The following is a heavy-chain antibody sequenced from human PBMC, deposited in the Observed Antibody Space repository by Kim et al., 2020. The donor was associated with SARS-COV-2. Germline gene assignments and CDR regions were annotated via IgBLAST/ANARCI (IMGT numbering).Heavy chain of an antibody. J-gene: IGHJ4*02. D-gene: IGHD3-10*01. CDR3: TTERITLVRGVKDDY. Sequence: APVKGRFTISRDDSKNTLYLQMNSLKTEDTAVYYCTTERITLVRGVKDDYWGQGTLVTVSS. V-gene: IGHV3-15*01.